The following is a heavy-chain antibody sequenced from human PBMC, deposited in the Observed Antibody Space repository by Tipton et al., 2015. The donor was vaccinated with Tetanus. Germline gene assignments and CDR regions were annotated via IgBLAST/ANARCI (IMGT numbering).Heavy chain of an antibody. CDR3: ARGGGDYGYYFDY. D-gene: IGHD4-17*01. Sequence: TLSLTCTVSGGSISSSGYYWSWIRQHTGKGLEWFGYIHYSGSTYYNPSLKSRVTMSIDTSKNQLSLKLSSVAAADTAVYYCARGGGDYGYYFDYWSQGTLVTVSP. CDR2: IHYSGST. CDR1: GGSISSSGYY. V-gene: IGHV4-31*03. J-gene: IGHJ4*02.